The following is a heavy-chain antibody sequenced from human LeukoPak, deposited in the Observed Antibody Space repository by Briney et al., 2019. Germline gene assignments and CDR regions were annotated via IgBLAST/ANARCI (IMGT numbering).Heavy chain of an antibody. CDR2: INWNGGST. V-gene: IGHV3-20*01. D-gene: IGHD6-19*01. Sequence: GGSLRLSCAASGFTFDDYGMSWVRQAPGKGLEWVSGINWNGGSTGYADSVKGRFTISRDNAKNSLYLHMNSLRAEDTALYHCARVYSSGWYYFDYWGQGTLVTVSS. CDR1: GFTFDDYG. J-gene: IGHJ4*02. CDR3: ARVYSSGWYYFDY.